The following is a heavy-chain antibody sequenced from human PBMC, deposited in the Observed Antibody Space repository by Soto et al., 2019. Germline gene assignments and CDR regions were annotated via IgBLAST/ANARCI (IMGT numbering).Heavy chain of an antibody. V-gene: IGHV3-74*01. Sequence: GKGLVWVSHIGPDGSATSYADAVKVRFTIFSDIAKNTLYLQMTSLRADDSAVYYCARDDTGLPAFEYLCLGTLDTVFS. D-gene: IGHD1-1*01. J-gene: IGHJ4*01. CDR3: ARDDTGLPAFEY. CDR2: IGPDGSAT.